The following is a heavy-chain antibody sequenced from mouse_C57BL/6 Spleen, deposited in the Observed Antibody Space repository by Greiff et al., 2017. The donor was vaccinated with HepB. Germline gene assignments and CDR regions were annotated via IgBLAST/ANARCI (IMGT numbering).Heavy chain of an antibody. V-gene: IGHV5-4*01. CDR2: ISDGGSYT. Sequence: EVQLVESGGGLVKPGGSLKLSCAASGFTFSSYAMSWVRQTPEKRLEWVATISDGGSYTYYPDNVKGRFTISRDNAKNNLYLQMSHLKSEDTAMYYCARGEGGYFDYWGQGTTLTVSS. J-gene: IGHJ2*01. CDR3: ARGEGGYFDY. CDR1: GFTFSSYA.